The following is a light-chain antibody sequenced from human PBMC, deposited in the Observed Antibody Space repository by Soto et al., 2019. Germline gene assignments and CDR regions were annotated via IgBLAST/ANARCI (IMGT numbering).Light chain of an antibody. Sequence: DLEMTRSPSSLSASVGDRVTITCRASQSISSYLNWYQQKPGKVPKLLIYAASSLQSGVPPRFSGSGSGTDFTLTISSLQPEDFATYYCQQSYGTPLTFGGGTKVEIK. CDR1: QSISSY. J-gene: IGKJ4*01. CDR2: AAS. V-gene: IGKV1-39*01. CDR3: QQSYGTPLT.